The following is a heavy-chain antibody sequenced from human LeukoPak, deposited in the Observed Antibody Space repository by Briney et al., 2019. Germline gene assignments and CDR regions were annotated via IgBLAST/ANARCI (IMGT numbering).Heavy chain of an antibody. Sequence: PGGSLRLSCAASGFTFDDYAMHWVRQAPGKGLEWVSGISWNSGSIGYADSVKGRFTISRDNSKNTLYLQMNSLRAEDTAVYYCARALRIYYYFDYWGQGTLVTVSS. J-gene: IGHJ4*02. CDR1: GFTFDDYA. CDR3: ARALRIYYYFDY. V-gene: IGHV3-9*01. CDR2: ISWNSGSI. D-gene: IGHD1-26*01.